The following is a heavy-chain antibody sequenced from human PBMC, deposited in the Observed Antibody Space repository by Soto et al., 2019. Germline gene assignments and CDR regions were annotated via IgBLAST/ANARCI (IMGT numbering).Heavy chain of an antibody. CDR1: GGTFSSYT. Sequence: SVKVSCKASGGTFSSYTISWVRQAPGQGLEWMGRIIPILGIANYAQKFQGRVTITADKSTSTAYMELSSLRSEDTAVYYCARDRGCSSTSCYVGGFNWFDPWGQGTLVTVSS. D-gene: IGHD2-2*01. V-gene: IGHV1-69*04. J-gene: IGHJ5*02. CDR2: IIPILGIA. CDR3: ARDRGCSSTSCYVGGFNWFDP.